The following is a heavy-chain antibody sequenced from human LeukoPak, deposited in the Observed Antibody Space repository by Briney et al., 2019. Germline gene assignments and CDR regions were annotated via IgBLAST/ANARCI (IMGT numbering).Heavy chain of an antibody. CDR1: GFSLTTTGVG. J-gene: IGHJ4*02. V-gene: IGHV2-5*01. CDR2: TYWNNDK. Sequence: SGPTLVKPTQTLTLTCTFSGFSLTTTGVGVAWIRQPPGKALEWLAVTYWNNDKSYSPSLKSRLTITKDTSKNQVVLIMTNMDPADTATYYCAHKGVGSGSYTMWGQGTLVTVSS. CDR3: AHKGVGSGSYTM. D-gene: IGHD3-10*01.